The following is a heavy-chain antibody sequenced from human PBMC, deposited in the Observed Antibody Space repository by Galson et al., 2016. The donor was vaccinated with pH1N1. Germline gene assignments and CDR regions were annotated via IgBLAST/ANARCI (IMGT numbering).Heavy chain of an antibody. V-gene: IGHV4-61*01. CDR1: GGSVTSNTSY. J-gene: IGHJ4*02. D-gene: IGHD2-15*01. Sequence: ETLSLTCTVSGGSVTSNTSYWSWIRQPPGKGLEWIAYISYTGSTDYNPSLKSRVTISLDTSKNQFSLNLTSETAADTAVYYCARAVGAATSDYWGQGTLVTVSS. CDR3: ARAVGAATSDY. CDR2: ISYTGST.